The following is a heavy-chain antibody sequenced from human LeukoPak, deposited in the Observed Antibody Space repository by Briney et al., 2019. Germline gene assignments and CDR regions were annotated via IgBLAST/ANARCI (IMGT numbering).Heavy chain of an antibody. CDR1: GYTFTGYY. J-gene: IGHJ4*02. Sequence: ASVKVSCKASGYTFTGYYMHWVRQAPGQGLEWMGWINPNSGGTNYAQKFQGWVTMTRDTSISTAYMELSRLRSDDTAAYYCARGSLYRLDTVMVFGLASKNYFDYWGQGTLVTVSS. D-gene: IGHD5-18*01. V-gene: IGHV1-2*04. CDR2: INPNSGGT. CDR3: ARGSLYRLDTVMVFGLASKNYFDY.